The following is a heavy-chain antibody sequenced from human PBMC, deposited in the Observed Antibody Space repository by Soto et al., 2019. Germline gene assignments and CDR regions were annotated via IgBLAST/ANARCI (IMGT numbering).Heavy chain of an antibody. CDR3: ARGDYYDSSGFDY. CDR1: GGSIGSYY. J-gene: IGHJ4*01. CDR2: IYYTGST. Sequence: QVQLQESGPGLVKPSGTLSLTCTVSGGSIGSYYWTWIRQPPGEGLEWIGHIYYTGSTNYNPSLKSRVTISVDTPKNQFFLKLSSVTAADTAVYCGARGDYYDSSGFDYWGQGTLVTGSS. D-gene: IGHD3-22*01. V-gene: IGHV4-59*01.